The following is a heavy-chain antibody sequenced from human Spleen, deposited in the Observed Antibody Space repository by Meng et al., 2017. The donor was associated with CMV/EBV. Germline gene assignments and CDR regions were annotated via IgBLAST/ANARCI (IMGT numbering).Heavy chain of an antibody. CDR3: ARLGYSFGRYFDY. CDR1: GGSFSGYY. CDR2: INHSGST. D-gene: IGHD5-18*01. Sequence: SQTLSLTCAVYGGSFSGYYWSWIRQPPGKGLEWIGEINHSGSTNYNPSLKSRVTISVDTSKNQFSLSLSSVTAADMAVYYCARLGYSFGRYFDYWGQGILVTVSS. V-gene: IGHV4-34*01. J-gene: IGHJ4*02.